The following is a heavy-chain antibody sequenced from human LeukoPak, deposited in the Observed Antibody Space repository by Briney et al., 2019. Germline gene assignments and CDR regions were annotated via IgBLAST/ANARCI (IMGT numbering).Heavy chain of an antibody. D-gene: IGHD1-20*01. V-gene: IGHV4-59*01. CDR3: ARGGITGTISSWFDP. CDR1: GGSISSYY. J-gene: IGHJ5*02. Sequence: SETLSLTCTVSGGSISSYYWSWIRQPPEKGLEWIGYIYYSGSTNYNPSLKSRVTISVDTSKNQFSLKLSSVTAADTAVYYCARGGITGTISSWFDPWGQGTLVTVSS. CDR2: IYYSGST.